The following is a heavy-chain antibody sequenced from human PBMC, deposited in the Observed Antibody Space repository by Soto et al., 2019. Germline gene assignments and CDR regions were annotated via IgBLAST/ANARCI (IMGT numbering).Heavy chain of an antibody. CDR3: AGPGYSSQDY. V-gene: IGHV3-23*01. CDR2: ISGSGDGT. D-gene: IGHD5-18*01. Sequence: GGSLRLSCAASGFTFSSFALSWVRQAPGKGLEWVSAISGSGDGTDYADSVKGRFTISRDNSKNTLYLQMNSLRAEDTAVDYCAGPGYSSQDYWGQGALVTVSS. J-gene: IGHJ4*02. CDR1: GFTFSSFA.